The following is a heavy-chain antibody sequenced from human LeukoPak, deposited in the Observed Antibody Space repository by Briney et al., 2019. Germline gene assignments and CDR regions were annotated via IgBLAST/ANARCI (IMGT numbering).Heavy chain of an antibody. CDR1: GFTFSSYS. Sequence: PGGSLRLSCAASGFTFSSYSMNWVRQAPGKGLEWVSSISSGSSYIYYADSVKGRFTISRDNAKNSLYLQMNSLKTEDTAVYYCTTDGGYYGMDVWGKGTTVTVSS. V-gene: IGHV3-21*03. J-gene: IGHJ6*04. CDR3: TTDGGYYGMDV. CDR2: ISSGSSYI. D-gene: IGHD3-16*01.